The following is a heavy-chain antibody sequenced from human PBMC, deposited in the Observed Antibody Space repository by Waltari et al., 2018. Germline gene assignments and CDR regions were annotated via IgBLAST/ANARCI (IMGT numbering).Heavy chain of an antibody. Sequence: QLQLQESGPGLVKPSETQSLICPVSGGAINRTTDYWGLTRQPPGKGLEWIGSIHNSGITDYNPSVKNRVTIAVYTAKNQFSLWLSSVTAADTAIYYCARRQLWAGVFDIWGQGTLVTVSS. V-gene: IGHV4-39*01. D-gene: IGHD1-1*01. CDR1: GGAINRTTDY. CDR3: ARRQLWAGVFDI. J-gene: IGHJ3*02. CDR2: IHNSGIT.